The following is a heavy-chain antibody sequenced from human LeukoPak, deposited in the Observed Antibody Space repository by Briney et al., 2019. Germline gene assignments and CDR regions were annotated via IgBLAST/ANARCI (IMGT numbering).Heavy chain of an antibody. V-gene: IGHV1-18*01. J-gene: IGHJ6*03. CDR1: GYTFTSYG. CDR2: ISAYNGNT. Sequence: ASVKVSCKASGYTFTSYGISWVRQAPGQGLEWMGWISAYNGNTNYAQKLQGRVTMTTDTSTSTAYMELRSLRSEDTAVYYCARDRGVTTPYYYYYMDVWGKGTTVTISS. D-gene: IGHD3-10*01. CDR3: ARDRGVTTPYYYYYMDV.